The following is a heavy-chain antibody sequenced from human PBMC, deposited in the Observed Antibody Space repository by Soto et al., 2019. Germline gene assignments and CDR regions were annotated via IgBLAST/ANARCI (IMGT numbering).Heavy chain of an antibody. J-gene: IGHJ6*02. Sequence: QVQLVQSGAEVKKPGSSVKVSCKAPGGTFSSYALSWVRQAPGQGLEWMGGIIPLFGKANYGQKFQGRVTITADESTSTGYMELSSLRSEDTAVYYCARSQGGSSSLDIYYYYYYGMDVWGQGTTVTVSS. CDR3: ARSQGGSSSLDIYYYYYYGMDV. CDR1: GGTFSSYA. D-gene: IGHD2-15*01. CDR2: IIPLFGKA. V-gene: IGHV1-69*01.